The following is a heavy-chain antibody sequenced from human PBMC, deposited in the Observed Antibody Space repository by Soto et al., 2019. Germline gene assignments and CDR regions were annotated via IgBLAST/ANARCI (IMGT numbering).Heavy chain of an antibody. V-gene: IGHV3-48*01. Sequence: GGSLRLSCAASGFTFSSYSMNWVRQAPGKGLEWVSYISSSSSTIYYADSVKGRFTISRDNAKNSLYLQMNSLRAEDTAVYYCARDRGHLDYDFWSGYYQTTNWFDPWGQGTLVTVSS. D-gene: IGHD3-3*01. CDR1: GFTFSSYS. J-gene: IGHJ5*02. CDR2: ISSSSSTI. CDR3: ARDRGHLDYDFWSGYYQTTNWFDP.